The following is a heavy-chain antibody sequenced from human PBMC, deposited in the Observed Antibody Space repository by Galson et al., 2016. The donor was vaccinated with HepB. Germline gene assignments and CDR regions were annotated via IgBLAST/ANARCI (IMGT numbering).Heavy chain of an antibody. D-gene: IGHD6-19*01. CDR2: ISYDGSNK. V-gene: IGHV3-30-3*01. CDR3: ARDHDDSGWYREGFSDH. CDR1: GFTFSNYG. J-gene: IGHJ4*02. Sequence: SLRLSCAASGFTFSNYGMHWVRQAPGKGLEWVSVISYDGSNKYYRDSVKGRFTISRDNSKNTLYPQMNSLRAEDTAVYYCARDHDDSGWYREGFSDHWGQGTLVTVSS.